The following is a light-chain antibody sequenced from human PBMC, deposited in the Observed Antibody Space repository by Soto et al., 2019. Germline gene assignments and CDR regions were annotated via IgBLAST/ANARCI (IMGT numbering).Light chain of an antibody. CDR3: QQYNNWPLT. J-gene: IGKJ4*01. V-gene: IGKV3-15*01. CDR1: QIVSRN. CDR2: DVS. Sequence: EIVMTQSPATLSVSPGERDTLSCRASQIVSRNLAWYQQKPGQAPRLLIYDVSTRATGISARFSGNGSGTEFTLTISSLQSEDFAVYYCQQYNNWPLTFGGGTKVEIK.